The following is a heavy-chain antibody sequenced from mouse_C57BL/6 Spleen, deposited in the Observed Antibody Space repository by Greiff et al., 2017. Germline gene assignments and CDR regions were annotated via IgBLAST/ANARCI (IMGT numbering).Heavy chain of an antibody. D-gene: IGHD2-5*01. V-gene: IGHV2-9-1*01. J-gene: IGHJ4*01. Sequence: VMLVKSGPGLVAPSQSLSITCTVSGFSLTSYAISWVRQPPGKGLEWLGVIWTGGGTNYNSALKSRLSISKDNSKSQVFLKMNSLQTDDTARYYCARKEYYSNYDYAMDYWGQGTSVTVSS. CDR1: GFSLTSYA. CDR3: ARKEYYSNYDYAMDY. CDR2: IWTGGGT.